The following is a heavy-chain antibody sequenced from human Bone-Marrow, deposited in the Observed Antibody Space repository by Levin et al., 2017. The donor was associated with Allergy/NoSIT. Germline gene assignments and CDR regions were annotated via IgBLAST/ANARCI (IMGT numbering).Heavy chain of an antibody. Sequence: PGASVKVSCKASGYSFTTYPINWVRQAPGQGLEWMGWINTNTGNPTYAQDFTGRFVFSSDTSVTTAYLQITSLKAEDTAVYYCTRDVHGGRSLLEYWGQGTVVTVSS. CDR3: TRDVHGGRSLLEY. CDR1: GYSFTTYP. CDR2: INTNTGNP. V-gene: IGHV7-4-1*02. D-gene: IGHD4-23*01. J-gene: IGHJ4*02.